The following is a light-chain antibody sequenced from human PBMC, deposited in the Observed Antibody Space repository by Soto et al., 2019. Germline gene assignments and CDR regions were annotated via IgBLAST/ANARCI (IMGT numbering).Light chain of an antibody. Sequence: QPVLTQPPSASGTPGQRVTISCSGSSFNIGSNSVNWYQQLPGAAPKLLIYSNNQRPSGVPDRFSGSKSGTSASLAISGLQSEDEAHYYCAAWDDRLTGHVVFGGGTKLTVL. J-gene: IGLJ2*01. CDR2: SNN. CDR1: SFNIGSNS. V-gene: IGLV1-44*01. CDR3: AAWDDRLTGHVV.